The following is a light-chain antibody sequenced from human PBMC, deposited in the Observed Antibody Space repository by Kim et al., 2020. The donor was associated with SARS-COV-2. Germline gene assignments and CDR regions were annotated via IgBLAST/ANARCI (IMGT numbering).Light chain of an antibody. CDR1: ISDVGFYDY. J-gene: IGLJ1*01. V-gene: IGLV2-14*04. CDR2: DVT. CDR3: NSYTTSSTYV. Sequence: ITISCTGTISDVGFYDYVSWYQQHPGKAPKLLIHDVTDRPSGVSNRFSGSKSGNTASLTISGLQTEDEADYYCNSYTTSSTYVFGTGTKVTVL.